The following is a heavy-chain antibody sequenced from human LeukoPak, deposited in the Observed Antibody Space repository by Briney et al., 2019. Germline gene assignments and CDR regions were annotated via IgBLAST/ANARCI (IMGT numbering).Heavy chain of an antibody. CDR1: GGSISSTNW. J-gene: IGHJ4*02. Sequence: SGTLSLTCAVSGGSISSTNWWSWVRQPPGKGLEWIGEINHSGSTNYNPSLKSRVTISVDTSKNQFSLKLSSVTAADTAVYYCAREPSNCSGGSCYSYYFDYWGQGTLVTVSS. D-gene: IGHD2-15*01. CDR3: AREPSNCSGGSCYSYYFDY. CDR2: INHSGST. V-gene: IGHV4-4*02.